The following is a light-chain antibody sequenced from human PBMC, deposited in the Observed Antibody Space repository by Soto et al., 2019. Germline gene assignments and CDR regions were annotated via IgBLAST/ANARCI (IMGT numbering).Light chain of an antibody. Sequence: DVVMTQSPDSLAVSLGERATINCKSSQSVLYSSNNKNYLAWYQQTPGRAPKLLIYAASSLHSGVPSRFSGTGSGTDCTLTISSLQPEDFATYYCQKTSQTPKTCGQGNKVAIK. V-gene: IGKV4-1*01. CDR3: QKTSQTPKT. J-gene: IGKJ1*01. CDR1: QSVLYSSNNKNY. CDR2: AAS.